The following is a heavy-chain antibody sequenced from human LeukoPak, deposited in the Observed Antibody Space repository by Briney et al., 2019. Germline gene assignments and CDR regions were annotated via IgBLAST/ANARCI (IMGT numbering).Heavy chain of an antibody. CDR2: ITSDGSGI. CDR1: GFTFSSYW. V-gene: IGHV3-74*01. Sequence: GGSLRLSWAASGFTFSSYWMHWVRQPPGKGLVWVSRITSDGSGIGYADSVKGRFSTSRDNAKNTPYLQMNSLRAEDTAVYYCASGRLVGAPDYWGQGTLVTVSS. D-gene: IGHD1-26*01. CDR3: ASGRLVGAPDY. J-gene: IGHJ4*02.